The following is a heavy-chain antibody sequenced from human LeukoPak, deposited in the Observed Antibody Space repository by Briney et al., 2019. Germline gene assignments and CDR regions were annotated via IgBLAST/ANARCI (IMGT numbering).Heavy chain of an antibody. CDR1: GFTFSTYW. CDR3: AKQWIHWQIDY. D-gene: IGHD5-18*01. Sequence: GGSLRLSCAASGFTFSTYWMSWVRQAPGKGLEWVSAISGSGGSTYYADSVKGRFTISRDNSKNTLYLQMNSLRAEDTAVYYCAKQWIHWQIDYWGQGTLVTVSS. J-gene: IGHJ4*02. V-gene: IGHV3-23*01. CDR2: ISGSGGST.